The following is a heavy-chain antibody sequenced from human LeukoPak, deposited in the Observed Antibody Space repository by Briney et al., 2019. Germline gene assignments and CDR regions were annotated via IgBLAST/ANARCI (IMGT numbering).Heavy chain of an antibody. CDR2: IYTSGST. V-gene: IGHV4-61*02. CDR1: GGSISSRSYY. J-gene: IGHJ6*03. D-gene: IGHD3-3*01. CDR3: ARSGDFWSGYNIDV. Sequence: SETLSLTCTVSGGSISSRSYYWSWIRQPDGKGLEWIGRIYTSGSTNYNPSLKSQVTISVDTSKNQFSLKLSSVTAADTAVYYCARSGDFWSGYNIDVWGKGTTVTVSS.